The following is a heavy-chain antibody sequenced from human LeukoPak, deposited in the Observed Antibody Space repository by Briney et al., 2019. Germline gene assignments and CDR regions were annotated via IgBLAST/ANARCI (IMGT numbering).Heavy chain of an antibody. Sequence: ASVKVSCKASGYTFTSYGISWVRQAPGQGLEWMGWISAYNGNTNYAQKLQGRVTMTTDTSTSTAYMELRSLRSDDTAVYCCAASEYSSSPGDYWGQGTLVTVSS. CDR1: GYTFTSYG. J-gene: IGHJ4*02. CDR2: ISAYNGNT. D-gene: IGHD6-6*01. V-gene: IGHV1-18*01. CDR3: AASEYSSSPGDY.